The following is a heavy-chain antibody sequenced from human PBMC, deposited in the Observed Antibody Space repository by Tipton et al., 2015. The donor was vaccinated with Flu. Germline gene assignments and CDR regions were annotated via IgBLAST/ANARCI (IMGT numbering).Heavy chain of an antibody. V-gene: IGHV4-31*03. CDR3: AREYSSGYYYGSWGAFDI. CDR1: GGSISSGGYY. J-gene: IGHJ3*02. Sequence: TLSLTCTVSGGSISSGGYYWSWIRQHPGKGLEWIGYIYYSGSTYYNPSLKSRVTISVDTSKNQFSLKLSSVTAADTAVYYCAREYSSGYYYGSWGAFDIWGQGTMVTVSS. D-gene: IGHD3-22*01. CDR2: IYYSGST.